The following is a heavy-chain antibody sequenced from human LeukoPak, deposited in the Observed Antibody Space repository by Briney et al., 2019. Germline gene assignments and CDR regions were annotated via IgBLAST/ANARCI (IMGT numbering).Heavy chain of an antibody. J-gene: IGHJ4*02. D-gene: IGHD6-19*01. CDR2: ISYDGSNK. CDR3: AREVMYSSGLDY. V-gene: IGHV3-30*03. Sequence: GGSLRLSCAASGFTFSSYGMYWVRQAPGKGLEWVAVISYDGSNKYYADSVKGRFTISRDNSKNTLYLQMNSLRAEDTAVYYCAREVMYSSGLDYWGQGTLVTVSS. CDR1: GFTFSSYG.